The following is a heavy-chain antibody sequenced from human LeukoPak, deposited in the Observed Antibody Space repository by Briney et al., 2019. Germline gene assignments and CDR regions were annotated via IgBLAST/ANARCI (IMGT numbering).Heavy chain of an antibody. CDR3: ARGKGSYLYFQH. J-gene: IGHJ1*01. V-gene: IGHV3-20*04. CDR1: GFTFDDYV. Sequence: GGSLRLSCAASGFTFDDYVMIWVRQAPGKGLEWVSGINWNGDSTNYADSVKGRFTISRDNAKNSLYLQMNSLRAEDTAVYYCARGKGSYLYFQHWGQGTLVTVSS. CDR2: INWNGDST. D-gene: IGHD2-15*01.